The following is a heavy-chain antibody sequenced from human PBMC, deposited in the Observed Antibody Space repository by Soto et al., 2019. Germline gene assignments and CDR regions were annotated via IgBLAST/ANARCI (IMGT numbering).Heavy chain of an antibody. CDR1: GFTFSSYG. D-gene: IGHD6-13*01. J-gene: IGHJ6*03. V-gene: IGHV3-30*18. Sequence: PGGSLRLSCAASGFTFSSYGMHWFRQAPGKGLEWVAVISYDGSNKYYADSVKGRFTISRDNSKNTLYLQMNSLGAEDTAVYYCAKDHYAAAGMYYYYYMDVWGKGTTVTVSS. CDR3: AKDHYAAAGMYYYYYMDV. CDR2: ISYDGSNK.